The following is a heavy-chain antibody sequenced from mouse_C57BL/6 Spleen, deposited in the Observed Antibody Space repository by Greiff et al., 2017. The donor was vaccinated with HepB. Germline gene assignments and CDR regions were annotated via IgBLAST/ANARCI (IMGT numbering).Heavy chain of an antibody. CDR3: AREGTYGSSDWYFDV. CDR1: GYTFTDYN. V-gene: IGHV1-18*01. J-gene: IGHJ1*03. CDR2: INPNNGGT. Sequence: EVMLQQSGPELVKPGASVKIPCKASGYTFTDYNMDWVKQSHGKSLEWIGDINPNNGGTIYNQKFKGKATLTVDKSSSTAYMELRSLTSEDTAVYYCAREGTYGSSDWYFDVWGTGTTVTVSS. D-gene: IGHD1-1*01.